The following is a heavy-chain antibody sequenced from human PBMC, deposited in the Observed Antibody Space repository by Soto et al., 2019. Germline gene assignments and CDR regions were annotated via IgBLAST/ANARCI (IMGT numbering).Heavy chain of an antibody. CDR1: GYTFTSYY. CDR2: INPSGGST. D-gene: IGHD2-15*01. CDR3: ARGGVPADLSIVVVAATYHYYYYMDV. V-gene: IGHV1-46*03. Sequence: ASVKVSCKASGYTFTSYYMHWVRQAPGRGLEWMGIINPSGGSTSYAQKFQGRVTMTRDTSTSTVYMELSSLRSEDTAVYYCARGGVPADLSIVVVAATYHYYYYMDVWGKGTTVTVSS. J-gene: IGHJ6*03.